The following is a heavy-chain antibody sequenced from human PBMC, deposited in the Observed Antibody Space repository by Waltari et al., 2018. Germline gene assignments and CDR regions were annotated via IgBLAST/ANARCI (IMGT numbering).Heavy chain of an antibody. V-gene: IGHV3-74*01. D-gene: IGHD3-22*01. CDR3: AREPSPDSSGYFYYYMDV. CDR1: GFTFSRCW. J-gene: IGHJ6*03. Sequence: EVQLVESGGGLVQPGGSLRISCAASGFTFSRCWMHVVRQVPGKGLVWVSLINSDGSGTIDADSVKGRFTISRDNAKNTLYLQLNSLRVEDTAVYYCAREPSPDSSGYFYYYMDVWGKGTTVTVSS. CDR2: INSDGSGT.